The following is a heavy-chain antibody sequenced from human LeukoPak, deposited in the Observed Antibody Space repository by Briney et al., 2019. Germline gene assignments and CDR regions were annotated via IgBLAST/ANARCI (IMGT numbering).Heavy chain of an antibody. J-gene: IGHJ6*03. CDR1: GFTFSSYE. CDR3: AKACGGSCYIYYYYYYMDV. Sequence: GGSLRLSCAASGFTFSSYEMNWVRQAPGKGLEWVSYISSSGSTIYYADSVKGRFTISRDNAKNSLYLQMNSLRAEDTAVYYCAKACGGSCYIYYYYYYMDVWGKGTTVTVSS. V-gene: IGHV3-48*03. D-gene: IGHD2-15*01. CDR2: ISSSGSTI.